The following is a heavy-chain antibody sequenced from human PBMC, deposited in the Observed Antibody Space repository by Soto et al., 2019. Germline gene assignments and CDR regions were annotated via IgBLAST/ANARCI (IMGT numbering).Heavy chain of an antibody. CDR1: GFTVSSNY. Sequence: EVQLVESGGGLVQPGGSLRLSCAASGFTVSSNYMSWVRQAPGKGLEWVSVIYSGGSTYYADSVKGRFTISRDNSKNTLYLQMNSLRAEDTAVYYCASEGLTMSNAFDIWGQGTMVTVSS. CDR2: IYSGGST. V-gene: IGHV3-66*01. J-gene: IGHJ3*02. CDR3: ASEGLTMSNAFDI. D-gene: IGHD3-22*01.